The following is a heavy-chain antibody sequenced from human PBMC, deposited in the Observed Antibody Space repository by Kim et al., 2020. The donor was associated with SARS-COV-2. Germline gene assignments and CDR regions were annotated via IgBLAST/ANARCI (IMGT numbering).Heavy chain of an antibody. V-gene: IGHV1-18*01. CDR3: ARDPTGYSTPWYYFDY. J-gene: IGHJ4*01. CDR2: IRAYNGNT. Sequence: ASVKVSCKASGYTFSSYAFSWVRQAPGQGLEWMGWIRAYNGNTNYAQKFQGRVTMTTDTSTSTAYMELRSLRSDDTAVYYCARDPTGYSTPWYYFDYWGQGTLVIVSS. D-gene: IGHD5-12*01. CDR1: GYTFSSYA.